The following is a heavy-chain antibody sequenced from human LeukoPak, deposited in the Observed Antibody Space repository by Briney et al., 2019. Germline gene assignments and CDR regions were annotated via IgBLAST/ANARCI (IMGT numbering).Heavy chain of an antibody. CDR2: IYYSGST. V-gene: IGHV4-59*01. Sequence: PSETLSLTCTVSGGSISSYYWSWIRQPPGKGLEWIGYIYYSGSTNYNPSLKSRVTISVDTSKNQFSLKLSSVTAADTAVYYCARGGLAQAFDIWGQGTMVTVSS. D-gene: IGHD3-16*01. J-gene: IGHJ3*02. CDR3: ARGGLAQAFDI. CDR1: GGSISSYY.